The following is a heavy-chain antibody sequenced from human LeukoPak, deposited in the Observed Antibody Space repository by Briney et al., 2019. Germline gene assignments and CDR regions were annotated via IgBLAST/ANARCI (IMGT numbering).Heavy chain of an antibody. J-gene: IGHJ3*02. D-gene: IGHD2-21*01. V-gene: IGHV3-30-3*01. CDR2: ISYDGSNK. CDR1: GFTFSSYA. CDR3: AKGLIPPRRGDAFDI. Sequence: TGGSLRLSCAASGFTFSSYAMHWVRQAPGKGLEWVAVISYDGSNKYYADSVKGRFTISRDNSKNTLYLQMNSLRAEDTAVYYCAKGLIPPRRGDAFDIWGQGTMVTVSS.